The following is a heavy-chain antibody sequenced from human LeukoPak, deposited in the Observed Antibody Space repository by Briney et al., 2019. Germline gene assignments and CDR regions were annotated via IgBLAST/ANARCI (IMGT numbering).Heavy chain of an antibody. CDR2: IYPGDSDT. CDR1: GYSFINYW. D-gene: IGHD2-8*02. J-gene: IGHJ4*02. CDR3: ARSQSTGSYWDF. V-gene: IGHV5-51*07. Sequence: GESLKISWKGSGYSFINYWIGWVHQMPGKGLEWMGTIYPGDSDTRYSPSFQGQVTISADKSISTAYLQWSSLKASDTAMYYCARSQSTGSYWDFWGQGTLVTVSS.